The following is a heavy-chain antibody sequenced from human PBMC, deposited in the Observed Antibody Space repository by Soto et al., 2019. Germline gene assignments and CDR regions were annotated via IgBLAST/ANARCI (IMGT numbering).Heavy chain of an antibody. CDR2: TYYRSKWYN. Sequence: TLSLTCAISGDSVSSNSAAWNWIRQSPSRGLEWLGRTYYRSKWYNDYSVSVKSRIIINPDTSKNQFSLQLNSVTPEDTAVYYCARGVHSSGWYVWWVDPWGQGILVTV. CDR1: GDSVSSNSAA. CDR3: ARGVHSSGWYVWWVDP. J-gene: IGHJ5*02. V-gene: IGHV6-1*01. D-gene: IGHD6-19*01.